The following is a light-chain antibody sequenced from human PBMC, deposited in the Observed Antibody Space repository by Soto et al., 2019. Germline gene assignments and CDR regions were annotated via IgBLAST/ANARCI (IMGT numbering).Light chain of an antibody. J-gene: IGKJ3*01. CDR2: WAS. Sequence: DLVMNQSRGSLAVXXGERATINXXPXRXXXYSSKNKNYLAWYQQKPGHPTKLLIYWASTRESGVPDRLSGSGSGTDFTLTISSLQAEDVAVYYCHQYYRNPFSFVPWTKVDIK. V-gene: IGKV4-1*01. CDR3: HQYYRNPFS. CDR1: RXXXYSSKNKNY.